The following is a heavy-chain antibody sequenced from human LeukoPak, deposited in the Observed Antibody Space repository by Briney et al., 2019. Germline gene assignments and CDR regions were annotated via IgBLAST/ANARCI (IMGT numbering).Heavy chain of an antibody. J-gene: IGHJ4*02. CDR1: GGSISSYY. CDR3: ARDRESYSDY. Sequence: PSETLSLTCTVSGGSISSYYWSWIRQPPGKGLEWIGYIYYSGGTNYNPSLKSRVTISVDTSKNQFSLKLSSVTAADTAVYYCARDRESYSDYWGQGTLVTVSS. V-gene: IGHV4-59*01. CDR2: IYYSGGT. D-gene: IGHD1-26*01.